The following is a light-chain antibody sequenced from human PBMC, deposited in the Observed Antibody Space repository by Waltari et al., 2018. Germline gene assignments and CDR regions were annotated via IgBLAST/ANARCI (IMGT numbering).Light chain of an antibody. CDR3: QHYNFFSPWT. CDR2: KAS. CDR1: QSISSW. V-gene: IGKV1-5*03. J-gene: IGKJ1*01. Sequence: DIQMTQSPSTLSVSVGDRVTSTCQASQSISSWLAWYPPKPGKAPKLLIYKASSLENGVPSRFSGSGSGTEFTLTISSLQPDDFATYYCQHYNFFSPWTFGQGTKVEIK.